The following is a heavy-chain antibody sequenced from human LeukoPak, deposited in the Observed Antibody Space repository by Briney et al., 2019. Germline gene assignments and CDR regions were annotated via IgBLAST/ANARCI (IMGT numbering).Heavy chain of an antibody. J-gene: IGHJ4*02. D-gene: IGHD4-17*01. CDR3: ARRNGDGHYYFDY. V-gene: IGHV1-2*02. Sequence: GASVKVSCKASGYTFTGYYMHWVRQAPGQGLEWMGWINPDSGGTNYAQKFQGRVTMTRDTSISTAYMELSSLRSEDTAVYYCARRNGDGHYYFDYWGQGTLVTVSS. CDR1: GYTFTGYY. CDR2: INPDSGGT.